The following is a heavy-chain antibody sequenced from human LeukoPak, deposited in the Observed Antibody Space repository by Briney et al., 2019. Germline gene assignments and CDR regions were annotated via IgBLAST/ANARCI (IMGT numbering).Heavy chain of an antibody. V-gene: IGHV3-33*01. J-gene: IGHJ5*02. Sequence: GGSLRLSCAASGFTFSSYGMHWARQAPGKGLEWVAVIWYDGSNKYYADSVKGRFTISRDNSKNTLYLQMNSLRAEDTAVYYCARDSGMIGWFDPWGQGTLVTVSS. CDR1: GFTFSSYG. D-gene: IGHD3-10*01. CDR2: IWYDGSNK. CDR3: ARDSGMIGWFDP.